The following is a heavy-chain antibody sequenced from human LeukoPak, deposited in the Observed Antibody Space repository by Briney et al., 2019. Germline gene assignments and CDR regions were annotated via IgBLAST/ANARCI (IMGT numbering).Heavy chain of an antibody. CDR1: GFTFSSYG. J-gene: IGHJ4*02. CDR3: ARGPAANSGSYYVGDN. D-gene: IGHD1-26*01. Sequence: GGSLRLSCAASGFTFSSYGMSWVRQAPGKGLEWVSAISGSGGSTYYADSVKGRFTISRDNSKNTLYLQMSSLRAEDTAVYYCARGPAANSGSYYVGDNWGQGSLVIVSS. V-gene: IGHV3-23*01. CDR2: ISGSGGST.